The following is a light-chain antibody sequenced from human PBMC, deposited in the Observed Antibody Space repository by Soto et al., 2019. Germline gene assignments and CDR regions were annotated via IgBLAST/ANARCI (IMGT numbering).Light chain of an antibody. CDR2: DAS. V-gene: IGKV3-15*01. Sequence: EVVMTQSPATLSVSPGERATLSCRASESVSRNLAWYQQKPGQAPRLLIYDASTRATGIPDRFSRGGSGTEFTLTISSLQSEDFVVYYCQQYNSWPPITFGQGTRLEI. CDR1: ESVSRN. J-gene: IGKJ5*01. CDR3: QQYNSWPPIT.